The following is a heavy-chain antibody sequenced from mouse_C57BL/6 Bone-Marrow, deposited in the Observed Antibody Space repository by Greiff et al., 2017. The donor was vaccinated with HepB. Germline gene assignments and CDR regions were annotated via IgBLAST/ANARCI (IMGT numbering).Heavy chain of an antibody. V-gene: IGHV7-1*01. CDR3: ARDAWGYDGYHWYFDV. CDR1: GFTFSDFY. D-gene: IGHD2-3*01. Sequence: DVMLVESGGGLVQSGRSLRLSCATSGFTFSDFYMEWVRQAPGKGLEWIAASRYKANDYTTEYSASVKGRFIVSRDTSQSILYLQMNALRAEDTAIYYCARDAWGYDGYHWYFDVWGTGTTVTVSS. CDR2: SRYKANDYTT. J-gene: IGHJ1*03.